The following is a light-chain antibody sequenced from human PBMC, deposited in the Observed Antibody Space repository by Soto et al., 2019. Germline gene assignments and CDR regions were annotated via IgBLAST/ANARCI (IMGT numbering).Light chain of an antibody. CDR3: SSYSSVTTLWV. Sequence: QSALTQPASVSGSPGQSITISCTGTSSVVGGYNYVSWYQQHPGKAPKLIIYEVSNRPSGVSNRFSGSKSGNTASLTVSGLQAEDEADYYCSSYSSVTTLWVFGGGTKVTVL. J-gene: IGLJ3*02. CDR1: SSVVGGYNY. V-gene: IGLV2-14*01. CDR2: EVS.